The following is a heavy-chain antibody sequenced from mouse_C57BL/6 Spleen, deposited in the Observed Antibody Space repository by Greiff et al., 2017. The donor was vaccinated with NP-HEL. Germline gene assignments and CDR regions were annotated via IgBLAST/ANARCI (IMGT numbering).Heavy chain of an antibody. Sequence: VMLVESGPGLVQPSQSLSITCTVSGFSLTSYGVHWVRQSPGKGLEWLGVIWRGGSTDYNAAFMSRLSITKDNSKSQVFFKMNSLQADDTAIYYCAKKGGSNYDAMDYWGQGTSVTVSS. V-gene: IGHV2-5*01. CDR3: AKKGGSNYDAMDY. CDR2: IWRGGST. CDR1: GFSLTSYG. J-gene: IGHJ4*01. D-gene: IGHD1-1*01.